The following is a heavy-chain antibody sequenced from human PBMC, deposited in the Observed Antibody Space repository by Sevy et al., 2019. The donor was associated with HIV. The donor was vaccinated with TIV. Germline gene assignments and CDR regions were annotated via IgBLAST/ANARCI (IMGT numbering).Heavy chain of an antibody. CDR3: AKDRGYCSGGCCYIQV. CDR2: IKTNNGNA. CDR1: GYPFTNFG. J-gene: IGHJ1*01. Sequence: ASVKVSCKGSGYPFTNFGISWVRQAPGQGLEWMGWIKTNNGNANYAQKYQGRVTMTRDTSPSTAYMELRSLRSDATAVYYCAKDRGYCSGGCCYIQVWGQGTLVTVSS. V-gene: IGHV1-18*01. D-gene: IGHD2-15*01.